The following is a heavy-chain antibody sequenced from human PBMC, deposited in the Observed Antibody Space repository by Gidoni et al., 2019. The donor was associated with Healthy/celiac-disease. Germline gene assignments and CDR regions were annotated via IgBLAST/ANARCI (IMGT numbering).Heavy chain of an antibody. Sequence: QVQLVESGGGVVQPGRSLRLSCAASGFTFSSYGMHWVRQAPGKGLEWVAVIWYDGSNKYYADSVKGRFTISRDNSKNTLYLQMNSLRAEDTAVYYCARESGNYYDSSGYGYWGQGTLVTVSS. V-gene: IGHV3-33*01. CDR2: IWYDGSNK. D-gene: IGHD3-22*01. CDR1: GFTFSSYG. CDR3: ARESGNYYDSSGYGY. J-gene: IGHJ4*02.